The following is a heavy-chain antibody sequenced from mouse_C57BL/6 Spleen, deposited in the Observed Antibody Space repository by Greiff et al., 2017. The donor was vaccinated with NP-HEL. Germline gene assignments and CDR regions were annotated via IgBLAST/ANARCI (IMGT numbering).Heavy chain of an antibody. J-gene: IGHJ1*03. CDR2: TNPNYGTT. CDR1: GYSFTDYN. Sequence: VQLQQSGPELVKPGASVKISCKASGYSFTDYNMNWVKQSNGRSLEWIGVTNPNYGTTSYNQQFKGKATLTVDQSSSTAYMQLNSLTSEDSAVYYCARSRYYYDDRYWYFDVWGTGTTVTVSS. V-gene: IGHV1-39*01. D-gene: IGHD2-4*01. CDR3: ARSRYYYDDRYWYFDV.